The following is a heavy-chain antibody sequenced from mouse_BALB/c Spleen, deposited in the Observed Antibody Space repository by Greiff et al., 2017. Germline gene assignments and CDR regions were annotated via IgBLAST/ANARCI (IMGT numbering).Heavy chain of an antibody. CDR1: GYTFTDYN. Sequence: EVQLQQSGPELVKPGASVKIPCKASGYTFTDYNMDWVKQSHGKSLEWIGDINPNNGGTIYNQKFKGKATLTVDKSSSTAYMELRSLTSEDTAVYYCARKGYDESMDYWGQGTSVTVSS. CDR2: INPNNGGT. CDR3: ARKGYDESMDY. D-gene: IGHD2-14*01. J-gene: IGHJ4*01. V-gene: IGHV1-18*01.